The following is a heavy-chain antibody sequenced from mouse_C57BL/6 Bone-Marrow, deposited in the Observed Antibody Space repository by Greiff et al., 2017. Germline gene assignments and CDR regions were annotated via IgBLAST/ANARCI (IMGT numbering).Heavy chain of an antibody. CDR1: GFTFSSYG. D-gene: IGHD1-1*01. CDR3: ARHEVTTVVAGDFDV. CDR2: ISSGGSYT. V-gene: IGHV5-6*01. Sequence: EVQLVESGGDLVKPGGSLKLSCAASGFTFSSYGMSWVRQTPDKRLEWVATISSGGSYTYYPDSVKGRITIARDNAKNTLYLQMSSLKSEDTAMYYCARHEVTTVVAGDFDVWGTGTTVTVSS. J-gene: IGHJ1*03.